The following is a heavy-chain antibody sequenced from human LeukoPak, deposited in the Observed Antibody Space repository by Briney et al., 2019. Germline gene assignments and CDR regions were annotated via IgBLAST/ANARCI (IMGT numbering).Heavy chain of an antibody. CDR2: ISGSGHDI. V-gene: IGHV3-11*05. D-gene: IGHD3-9*01. Sequence: PGGSLRLSCAASGFTFSDSYMTWVRQAPGKGVEWVAYISGSGHDINYSDSVKGRFTISRDDSKNTLYLQMNSLKTEDTAVYYCTTGLRYFDWPYLDYWGQGTLVTVSS. CDR3: TTGLRYFDWPYLDY. J-gene: IGHJ4*02. CDR1: GFTFSDSY.